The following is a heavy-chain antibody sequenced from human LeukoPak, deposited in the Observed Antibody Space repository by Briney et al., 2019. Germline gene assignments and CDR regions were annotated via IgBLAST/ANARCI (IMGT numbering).Heavy chain of an antibody. J-gene: IGHJ4*02. CDR2: IYSGGNT. D-gene: IGHD6-19*01. Sequence: GGSLRLSCAASGFTVSTNYMTWVRQAPGKGLGWVSVIYSGGNTYYADSVKGRFTISRDNSKNTLYLQMNSLRAEDTAVYYCARAASYNSGWYRFWGQGTLVTVSS. V-gene: IGHV3-53*01. CDR1: GFTVSTNY. CDR3: ARAASYNSGWYRF.